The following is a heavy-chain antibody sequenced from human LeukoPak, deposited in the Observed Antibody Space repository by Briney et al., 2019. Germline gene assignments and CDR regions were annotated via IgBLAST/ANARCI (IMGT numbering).Heavy chain of an antibody. V-gene: IGHV3-48*02. CDR1: GFSFSNYW. CDR3: ARYFGDPQGMDA. J-gene: IGHJ6*02. CDR2: ISGSSSII. D-gene: IGHD3-16*01. Sequence: GGSLRLSCAASGFSFSNYWMTWVRQAPGKGLEWVSHISGSSSIIYYADSVKGRFTISRDNAKSSLYLQMNSLRDEDTAVYYCARYFGDPQGMDAWGQGTTVTVSS.